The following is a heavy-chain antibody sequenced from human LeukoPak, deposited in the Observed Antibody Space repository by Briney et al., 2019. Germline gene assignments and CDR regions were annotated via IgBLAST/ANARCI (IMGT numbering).Heavy chain of an antibody. D-gene: IGHD6-13*01. CDR1: GGSISSGDYY. V-gene: IGHV4-30-4*01. Sequence: SETLSLTCTVSGGSISSGDYYWNWIRQPPGKGLEWIGYIYYSGSTHYSPSLKSRVNMSVDTSKNQFSLKLSSVNAEDTAVYYCARDYRVAAARSLDCWGQGTLVTVSS. J-gene: IGHJ4*02. CDR3: ARDYRVAAARSLDC. CDR2: IYYSGST.